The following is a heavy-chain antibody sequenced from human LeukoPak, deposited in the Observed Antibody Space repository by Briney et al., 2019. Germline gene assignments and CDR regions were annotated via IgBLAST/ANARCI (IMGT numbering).Heavy chain of an antibody. CDR1: GFTFSDYY. D-gene: IGHD6-13*01. CDR2: ISSSNSYT. V-gene: IGHV3-11*06. Sequence: GGSLRLSCVASGFTFSDYYMSWIRQAPGKGLEWVSYISSSNSYTNYADSVKGRFTISRDNAKNSMYLQMNRLRAEDTAVYYCARDQDSSGWYRDYGMDVWGKGTTVTVSS. CDR3: ARDQDSSGWYRDYGMDV. J-gene: IGHJ6*04.